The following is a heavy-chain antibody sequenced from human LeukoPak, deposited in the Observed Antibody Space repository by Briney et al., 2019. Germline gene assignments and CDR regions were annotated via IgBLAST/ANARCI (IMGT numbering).Heavy chain of an antibody. D-gene: IGHD2-2*01. Sequence: LVASAKVSCKASGYTFTGYYMHWVRQAPGQGLEWMGWINPNSGGTNYAQKFQGWVTMTRDTSISTAYMELSRLRSDDTAVYYCATSRDCSSTSCYANFDYWGQGTLVTVSS. CDR1: GYTFTGYY. CDR2: INPNSGGT. J-gene: IGHJ4*02. V-gene: IGHV1-2*04. CDR3: ATSRDCSSTSCYANFDY.